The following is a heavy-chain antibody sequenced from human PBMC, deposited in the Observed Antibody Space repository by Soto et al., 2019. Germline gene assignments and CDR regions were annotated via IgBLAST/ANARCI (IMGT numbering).Heavy chain of an antibody. D-gene: IGHD6-13*01. J-gene: IGHJ4*01. V-gene: IGHV3-30*18. CDR3: AKGMYSSSWYYDY. Sequence: GGSLRLSCAASGFAFNGHGMHWVRQAPGKGPEWAATISYDGSDKYYADSVKGRFTISRDNSKNTLYLQMNSLRAEDTAVYYCAKGMYSSSWYYDYWGQGTLVTVSS. CDR1: GFAFNGHG. CDR2: ISYDGSDK.